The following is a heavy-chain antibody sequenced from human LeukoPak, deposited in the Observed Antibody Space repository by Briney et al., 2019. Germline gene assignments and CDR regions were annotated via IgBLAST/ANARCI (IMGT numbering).Heavy chain of an antibody. Sequence: GGSLRLSCAASGFTFSTYWMHWVRQAPGKGLVWVSRINTDGSSTSCADSVKGRFTISRDNTKNTLYLQMNSLRAEDTAVYYCATARPISDYYMDVWGKGTTVTVSS. J-gene: IGHJ6*03. V-gene: IGHV3-74*01. CDR1: GFTFSTYW. CDR2: INTDGSST. CDR3: ATARPISDYYMDV.